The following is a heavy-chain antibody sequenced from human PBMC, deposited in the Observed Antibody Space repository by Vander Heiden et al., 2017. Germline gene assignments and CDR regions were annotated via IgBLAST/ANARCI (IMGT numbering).Heavy chain of an antibody. CDR3: ARVGCSGGSCYFDYYGMDV. CDR2: IYYSGST. D-gene: IGHD2-15*01. Sequence: QVQLQESGPGLVKPSETLSLTCTVSGGSVSGGSYYWSWIRQPPGKGLEWIGYIYYSGSTNYNPSLKRRVTISVDTSKNQFSLKLSSVTAADTAVYYCARVGCSGGSCYFDYYGMDVWGQGTTVTVSS. CDR1: GGSVSGGSYY. V-gene: IGHV4-61*01. J-gene: IGHJ6*02.